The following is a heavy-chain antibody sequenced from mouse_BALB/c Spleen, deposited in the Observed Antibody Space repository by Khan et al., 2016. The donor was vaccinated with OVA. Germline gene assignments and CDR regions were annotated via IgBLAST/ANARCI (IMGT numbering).Heavy chain of an antibody. D-gene: IGHD2-3*01. CDR1: GYSITSDYA. V-gene: IGHV3-2*02. J-gene: IGHJ4*01. CDR3: ARDGSRYNYAMDY. Sequence: EVKLLESGPGLVKPSQSLSLTCTVTGYSITSDYAWNWIRQFPGNKLVWMGYISYSGSTNYNPALKSRISITRDTSKNRFFLQLNSVTTEDTATYYCARDGSRYNYAMDYWGQGTSVTVSS. CDR2: ISYSGST.